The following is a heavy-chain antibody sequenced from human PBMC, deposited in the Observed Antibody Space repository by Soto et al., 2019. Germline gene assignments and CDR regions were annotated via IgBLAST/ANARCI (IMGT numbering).Heavy chain of an antibody. J-gene: IGHJ4*02. CDR3: ARLFGGHYYDSSGYYFGGDY. V-gene: IGHV3-30-3*01. Sequence: QVQLVESGGGVVQPGRSLRLSCAASGFTFSSYAMHWVRQAPGKGLEWVAVISYDGSNKYYGDSVKGRFTISRDNSKNTLYLQMNSLRAEDTAMYYCARLFGGHYYDSSGYYFGGDYWGQGTLVTVSS. CDR2: ISYDGSNK. D-gene: IGHD3-22*01. CDR1: GFTFSSYA.